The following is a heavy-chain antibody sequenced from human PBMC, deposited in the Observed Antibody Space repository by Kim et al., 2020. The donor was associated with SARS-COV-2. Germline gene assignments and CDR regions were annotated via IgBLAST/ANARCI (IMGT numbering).Heavy chain of an antibody. CDR3: ARDRFYSISSQGECDD. CDR2: IYSSGST. CDR1: GDSISSSSYY. V-gene: IGHV4-39*07. Sequence: SETLSLTCTVSGDSISSSSYYWGWIRQPPGKGLEGLGSIYSSGSTYSNPSLKSRVTISVDTSKNQLYLTLSAVTAADTGVYYCARDRFYSISSQGECDDWGEGTLVTVPS. D-gene: IGHD6-13*01. J-gene: IGHJ1*01.